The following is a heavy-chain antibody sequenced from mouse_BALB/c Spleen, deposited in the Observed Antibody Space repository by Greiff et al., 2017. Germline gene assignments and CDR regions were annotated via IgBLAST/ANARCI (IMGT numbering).Heavy chain of an antibody. D-gene: IGHD1-1*01. CDR3: ARDTPYGGSGSSYRYWYFDV. CDR2: IRNKANGYTT. CDR1: GFTFTDYY. Sequence: EVKVVESGGGLVQPGGSLRLSCATSGFTFTDYYMSWVRQPPGKALEWLGFIRNKANGYTTEYSASVKGRFTISRDNSQSILYLQMNTLRAEDSATYYCARDTPYGGSGSSYRYWYFDVWGAGTTVTVSS. V-gene: IGHV7-3*02. J-gene: IGHJ1*01.